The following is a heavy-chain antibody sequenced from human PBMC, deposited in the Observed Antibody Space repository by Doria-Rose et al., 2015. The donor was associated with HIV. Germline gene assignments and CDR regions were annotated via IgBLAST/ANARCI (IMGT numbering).Heavy chain of an antibody. Sequence: QESGPVLVKPTETLTLTCTVSGVSLSSPGMGVSWIRQPPGKALEWLANNVSDDERSYKTSLKSRPTISRGTSKSQVVLTMTDVDPVDTATYYCARIKSSRWYHKYYFDFWGQGTLVIVSA. CDR1: GVSLSSPGMG. CDR3: ARIKSSRWYHKYYFDF. J-gene: IGHJ4*02. V-gene: IGHV2-26*01. CDR2: NVSDDER. D-gene: IGHD6-13*01.